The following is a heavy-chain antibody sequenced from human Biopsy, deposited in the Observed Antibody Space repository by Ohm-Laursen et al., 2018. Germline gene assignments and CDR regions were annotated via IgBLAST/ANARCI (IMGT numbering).Heavy chain of an antibody. CDR2: MNPNSGDT. J-gene: IGHJ1*01. CDR3: ARSLTSMVRAVTYFQH. CDR1: GYTFTTYD. D-gene: IGHD3-10*01. V-gene: IGHV1-8*01. Sequence: ASVKVSCKASGYTFTTYDINWVRQATGQGLEWMGWMNPNSGDTGYAQKFQGRVTMTRNTSISTAYMELSSLRSEDTAVYYCARSLTSMVRAVTYFQHWGQGTLVTVSS.